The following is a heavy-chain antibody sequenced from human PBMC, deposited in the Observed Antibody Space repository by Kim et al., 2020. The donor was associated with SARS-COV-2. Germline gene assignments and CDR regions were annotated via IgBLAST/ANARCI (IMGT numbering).Heavy chain of an antibody. J-gene: IGHJ5*02. Sequence: ASVKVSCKASGYTFTSYGISWVRQAPGQGLEWMGWISAYNGNTNYAQKLQGRVTMTTDTSTSTAYMELRSPRSDDTAVYYCARNGGGQWLVLGWFDPWGQGTLVTVSS. V-gene: IGHV1-18*01. CDR1: GYTFTSYG. CDR2: ISAYNGNT. CDR3: ARNGGGQWLVLGWFDP. D-gene: IGHD6-19*01.